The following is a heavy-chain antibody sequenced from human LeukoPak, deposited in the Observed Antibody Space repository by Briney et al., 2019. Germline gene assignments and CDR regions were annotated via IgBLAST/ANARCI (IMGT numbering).Heavy chain of an antibody. D-gene: IGHD1-1*01. CDR2: IYYSGST. CDR1: GGSVSSGSYY. CDR3: ATTHKYNHAEGY. J-gene: IGHJ4*02. Sequence: SETLSLTCTVSGGSVSSGSYYWSWIRQPPGRGLEWIGYIYYSGSTNYNSSLKSRVTISVDTSKNQFSLKLSSVTAADTAVYYCATTHKYNHAEGYWGQGTLVTVSS. V-gene: IGHV4-61*01.